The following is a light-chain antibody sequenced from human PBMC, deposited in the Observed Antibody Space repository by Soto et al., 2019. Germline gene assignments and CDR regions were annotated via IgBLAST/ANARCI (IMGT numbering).Light chain of an antibody. J-gene: IGLJ2*01. CDR2: RDD. CDR1: ISNIGGNT. CDR3: AAWDDGLKGGL. Sequence: QSVLTQAPSTSGTPGQRVTISCSGTISNIGGNTVNWYQQVPGTAPKLLIYRDDQRPSGVPDRFSGSKSATSASLAISGLQSEDEADYYCAAWDDGLKGGLFGGGTKLTVL. V-gene: IGLV1-44*01.